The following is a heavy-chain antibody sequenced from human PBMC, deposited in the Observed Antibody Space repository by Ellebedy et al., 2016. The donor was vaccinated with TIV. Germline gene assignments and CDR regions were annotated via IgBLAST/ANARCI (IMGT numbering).Heavy chain of an antibody. D-gene: IGHD2-15*01. CDR3: ARTVVAANNWFDP. J-gene: IGHJ5*02. CDR1: GGSISSYY. CDR2: IYTSGST. Sequence: MPGGSLRLSCTVPGGSISSYYWSWIRQPAGKGLEWIGRIYTSGSTNYNPSLKSLVTMSVDTSKNQFSLKLSSVTAADTAVYYCARTVVAANNWFDPWGQGTLVTVSS. V-gene: IGHV4-4*07.